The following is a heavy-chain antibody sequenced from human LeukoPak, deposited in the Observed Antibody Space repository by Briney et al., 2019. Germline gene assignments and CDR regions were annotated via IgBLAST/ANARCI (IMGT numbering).Heavy chain of an antibody. Sequence: GGSLRLSCAASGFTFDDFAMHWVRHFPGKGLEWVSLITWDGRRTYYADSVKGRFTVSRDNAKNSLYLQLSSLRPEDTALYYCAKHMRATNTYSFFGLDVWGQGTTVTVSS. D-gene: IGHD1-26*01. J-gene: IGHJ6*02. CDR1: GFTFDDFA. V-gene: IGHV3-43D*03. CDR3: AKHMRATNTYSFFGLDV. CDR2: ITWDGRRT.